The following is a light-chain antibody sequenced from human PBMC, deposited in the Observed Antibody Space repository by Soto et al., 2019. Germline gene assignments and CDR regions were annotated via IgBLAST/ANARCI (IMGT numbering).Light chain of an antibody. V-gene: IGLV2-14*01. J-gene: IGLJ1*01. Sequence: QSALTQPASVSGSPGQSITISCTGTSGDIGSYNRVSWYQQHPGKVPRLIIYEVSNRPSGVSNRFSGSKSGNTASLTISGLQAEDEAVYYCSSYTRSSTPYVYGTGTKVTVL. CDR2: EVS. CDR1: SGDIGSYNR. CDR3: SSYTRSSTPYV.